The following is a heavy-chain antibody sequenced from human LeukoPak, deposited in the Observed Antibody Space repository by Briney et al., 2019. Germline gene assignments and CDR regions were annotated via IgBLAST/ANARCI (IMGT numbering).Heavy chain of an antibody. CDR1: GGSISSGGYY. V-gene: IGHV4-31*03. CDR3: ARGVYSSSFFPYYYYYMDV. J-gene: IGHJ6*03. CDR2: IYYSGST. Sequence: SQTLSLTCTVSGGSISSGGYYWSWIRQHPGKGLEWIGYIYYSGSTYYNPSLKSRVTISVDTSKNQFSLKLSSVTAADTAVYYCARGVYSSSFFPYYYYYMDVWGKGTTVTVSS. D-gene: IGHD6-6*01.